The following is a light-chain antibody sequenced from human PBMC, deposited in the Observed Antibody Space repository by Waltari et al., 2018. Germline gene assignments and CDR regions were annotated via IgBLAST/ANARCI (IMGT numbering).Light chain of an antibody. CDR3: QQYYSTPPT. CDR2: WAS. J-gene: IGKJ1*01. V-gene: IGKV4-1*01. Sequence: DIVMTQSPDSLALSLGERATINCKSVQSVLSSSNNKNYLSWYQQKPGQPPKLLIYWASNRQSGVPVRFSGSGSGTDFTLTISSLQAEDVAVYYCQQYYSTPPTFGQGTKVEIK. CDR1: QSVLSSSNNKNY.